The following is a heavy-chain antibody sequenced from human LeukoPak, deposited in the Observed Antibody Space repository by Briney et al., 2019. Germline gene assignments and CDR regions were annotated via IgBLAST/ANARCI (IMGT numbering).Heavy chain of an antibody. CDR1: GYTFTSYD. J-gene: IGHJ4*02. CDR3: ARKGIAAAGGIDY. D-gene: IGHD6-13*01. V-gene: IGHV1-8*03. Sequence: ASVKVSCKASGYTFTSYDINWVRQATGQGLEWMGWMNPNSGNTGYAQKFQGRVTITRNTSISTAYVELSSLRSEDTAVYYCARKGIAAAGGIDYWGQGTLVTVSS. CDR2: MNPNSGNT.